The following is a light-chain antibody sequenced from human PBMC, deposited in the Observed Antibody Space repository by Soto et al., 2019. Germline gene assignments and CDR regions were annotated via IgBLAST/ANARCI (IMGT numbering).Light chain of an antibody. CDR2: DID. CDR1: TSNIGGNY. J-gene: IGLJ2*01. Sequence: QSVLTQPPSVSAAPGQKVTLSCSGSTSNIGGNYVSWYRQLPGTAPELVTYDIDKRPSEIPDRFSGSKSGTSANLAITGLQTGDEAEYYCGTWDDSLNAVIFGGGTKLTVL. CDR3: GTWDDSLNAVI. V-gene: IGLV1-51*01.